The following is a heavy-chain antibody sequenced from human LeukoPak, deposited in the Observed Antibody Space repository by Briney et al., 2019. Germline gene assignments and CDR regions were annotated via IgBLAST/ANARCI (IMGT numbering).Heavy chain of an antibody. Sequence: NPGGSPRLSCAASGFTFSSYSMNWVRQAPGKGLEWVSSISSSSSYIYYADSVKGRFTISRDNAKNSLYLQMNSLRAEDTAVYYCARGGTVTLNWFDPWGQGTPVTVSS. CDR1: GFTFSSYS. V-gene: IGHV3-21*01. CDR3: ARGGTVTLNWFDP. D-gene: IGHD4-17*01. J-gene: IGHJ5*02. CDR2: ISSSSSYI.